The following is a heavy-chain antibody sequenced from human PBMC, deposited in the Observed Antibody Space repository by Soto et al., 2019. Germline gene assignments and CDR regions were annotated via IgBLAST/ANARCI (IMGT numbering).Heavy chain of an antibody. V-gene: IGHV3-53*04. D-gene: IGHD5-12*01. CDR3: ARGGYSGYDLVAGDYYYYYMDV. CDR1: GFTVSSNY. J-gene: IGHJ6*03. Sequence: PGGSLRLSCAASGFTVSSNYMSWVRQAPGKGLEWVSVIYSGGSTYYADSVKGRFTISRHNSKNTLYLQMNSLRAEDTAVYYCARGGYSGYDLVAGDYYYYYMDVWGKGTTVTVSS. CDR2: IYSGGST.